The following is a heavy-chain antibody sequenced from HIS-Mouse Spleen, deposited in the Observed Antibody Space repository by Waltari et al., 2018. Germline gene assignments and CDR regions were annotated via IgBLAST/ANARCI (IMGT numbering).Heavy chain of an antibody. CDR2: IYYSGST. CDR3: ESYEYSSSSVYFQH. V-gene: IGHV4-39*07. J-gene: IGHJ1*01. D-gene: IGHD6-6*01. CDR1: GGSISSSSYY. Sequence: QLQLQESGPGLVKPSETLSLTCTVSGGSISSSSYYWGWIRQPPGKGLEWIGSIYYSGSTYYNPSLKSRVTISVDTSKNQFSLKLSSVTAADTAVYYCESYEYSSSSVYFQHWGQGTLVTVSS.